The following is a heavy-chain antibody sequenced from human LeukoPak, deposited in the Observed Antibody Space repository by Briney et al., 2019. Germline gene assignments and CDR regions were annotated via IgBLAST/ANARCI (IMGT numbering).Heavy chain of an antibody. Sequence: GGSLRLSCAASGFTFSSYGMHWVRQAPGKGLEWVAVISYDGSNKYYADSVKGRFTISGDNSKNTLYLQMNSLRAEDTAVYYCAKDLAGCSGGSCYSLDYWGQGTLVTVSS. CDR3: AKDLAGCSGGSCYSLDY. CDR2: ISYDGSNK. V-gene: IGHV3-30*18. D-gene: IGHD2-15*01. J-gene: IGHJ4*02. CDR1: GFTFSSYG.